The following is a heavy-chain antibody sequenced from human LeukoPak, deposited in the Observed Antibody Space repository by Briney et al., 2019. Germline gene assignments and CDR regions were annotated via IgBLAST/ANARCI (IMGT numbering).Heavy chain of an antibody. D-gene: IGHD1-14*01. CDR3: AIGITDYFDY. CDR2: IYYSGST. Sequence: SETLSLTCTVSGGSISSYYWSWIRQPPGKGLEWIGYIYYSGSTNYNPSLKSRVTISVDTSKNQFSLKLSSVTAADTAVYYCAIGITDYFDYWGQGTLVTVSS. J-gene: IGHJ4*02. V-gene: IGHV4-59*01. CDR1: GGSISSYY.